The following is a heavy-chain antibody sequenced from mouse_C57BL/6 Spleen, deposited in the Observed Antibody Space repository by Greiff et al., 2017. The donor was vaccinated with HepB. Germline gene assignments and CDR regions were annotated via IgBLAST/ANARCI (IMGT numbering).Heavy chain of an antibody. Sequence: EVQRVESGGGLVKPGGSLKLSCAASGFTFSDYGMHWVRQAPEKGLEWVAYISSGSSTIYYADTVKGRFTISRDNAKNTLFLQMTSLRCEDTAMYYCARPVYDAWFAYSGQGPLVTVSP. V-gene: IGHV5-17*01. CDR1: GFTFSDYG. CDR2: ISSGSSTI. J-gene: IGHJ3*01. D-gene: IGHD2-12*01. CDR3: ARPVYDAWFAY.